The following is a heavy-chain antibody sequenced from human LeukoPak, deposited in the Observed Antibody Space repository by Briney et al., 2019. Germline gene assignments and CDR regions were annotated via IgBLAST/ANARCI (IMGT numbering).Heavy chain of an antibody. J-gene: IGHJ4*02. D-gene: IGHD3-3*01. V-gene: IGHV3-23*01. CDR1: GLKFSDWY. Sequence: GGSLRLSCVVSGLKFSDWYMTWIRQAPGKGLEWITYISESGASTYHADSVKGRFTISRDNSKNTLYLQMNSLRAEDTAVYYCAKGRLRFFDYWGQGTLVTVSS. CDR2: ISESGAST. CDR3: AKGRLRFFDY.